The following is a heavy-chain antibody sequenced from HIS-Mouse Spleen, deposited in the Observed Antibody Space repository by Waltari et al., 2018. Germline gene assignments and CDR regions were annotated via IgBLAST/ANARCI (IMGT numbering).Heavy chain of an antibody. D-gene: IGHD3-16*01. J-gene: IGHJ2*01. CDR1: GFTFSSYG. V-gene: IGHV3-33*01. CDR2: IWYDGSNK. CDR3: ARDDTPLGYWYFDL. Sequence: QVQLVESGGGVVQPGRSLRLSCAASGFTFSSYGMHWVRQAPGKGLEWVAVIWYDGSNKYYADSVKGRFTISRDNSKNTLYLQMNSLRAEDTAVYYCARDDTPLGYWYFDLWGRGTLVTVSS.